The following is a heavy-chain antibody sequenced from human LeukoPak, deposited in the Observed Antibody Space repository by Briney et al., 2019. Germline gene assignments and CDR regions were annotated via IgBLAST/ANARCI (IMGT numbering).Heavy chain of an antibody. J-gene: IGHJ4*02. CDR1: GGSINSYY. CDR2: IYYSGST. V-gene: IGHV4-59*01. D-gene: IGHD4-17*01. Sequence: SETLSLTCTVSGGSINSYYWSWIRQPPGKGLEWIGYIYYSGSTNYNPSLKSRVTISVDTSKNQFSLKLSSVTAADTAVYYCARAVYGDLKVGLYDYWGQGTLVTVSS. CDR3: ARAVYGDLKVGLYDY.